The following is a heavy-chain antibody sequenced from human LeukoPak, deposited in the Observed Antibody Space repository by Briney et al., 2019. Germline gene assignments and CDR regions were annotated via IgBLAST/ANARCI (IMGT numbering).Heavy chain of an antibody. V-gene: IGHV4-59*08. J-gene: IGHJ4*02. CDR2: IYYSGST. CDR1: GGSISSYY. Sequence: SETLSLTCTVSGGSISSYYWSWIRQPPGKGLEWIGYIYYSGSTNYNPSLKSRVTISVDTSKNQFSLKLSSVTAADTAVYYCARRVTISGDDYWGQGTLVTVSS. CDR3: ARRVTISGDDY. D-gene: IGHD7-27*01.